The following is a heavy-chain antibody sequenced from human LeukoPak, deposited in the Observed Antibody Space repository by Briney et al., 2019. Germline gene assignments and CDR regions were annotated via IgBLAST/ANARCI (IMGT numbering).Heavy chain of an antibody. CDR1: GFTFSSYG. V-gene: IGHV3-30*02. Sequence: GGSLRLSCAASGFTFSSYGMQWVRQATGKGLEWVALIRYDGSNKYYADSVKGRFTISRDNSKNTLYLQMNSLRTEDTAVYYCASRSSGIDYWGQGTLVSLSS. CDR3: ASRSSGIDY. CDR2: IRYDGSNK. J-gene: IGHJ4*02. D-gene: IGHD1-14*01.